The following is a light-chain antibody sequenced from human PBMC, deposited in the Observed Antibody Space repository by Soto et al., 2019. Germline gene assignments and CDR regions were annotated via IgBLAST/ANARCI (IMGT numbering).Light chain of an antibody. J-gene: IGKJ1*01. CDR2: RAS. Sequence: PGERATLSCRASQSVSSSYLAWYQQKPGQAPRLLIYRASSRAPGIPDRFSGSGSGTDFTLTISRLEPEDFALYYCQHYGSSPPWTFGQGTKVEIK. V-gene: IGKV3-20*01. CDR3: QHYGSSPPWT. CDR1: QSVSSSY.